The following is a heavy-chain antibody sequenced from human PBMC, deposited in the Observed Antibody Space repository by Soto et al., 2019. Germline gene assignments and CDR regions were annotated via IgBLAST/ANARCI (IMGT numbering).Heavy chain of an antibody. CDR2: IYHSGST. CDR1: GGCISSGGYS. CDR3: ARAGGLGAVAVDY. Sequence: QLQLQESGSGLVKRSQTLSLTCALCGGCISSGGYSWSWIRQPPGKGLEWIGYIYHSGSTYYNPSLKSRVTISVDRSKNQFSLKLSSVTAADTAVYYCARAGGLGAVAVDYWGQGTLVTVSS. V-gene: IGHV4-30-2*01. D-gene: IGHD6-19*01. J-gene: IGHJ4*02.